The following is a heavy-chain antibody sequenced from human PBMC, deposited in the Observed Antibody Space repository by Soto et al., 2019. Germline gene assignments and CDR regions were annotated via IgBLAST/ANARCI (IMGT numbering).Heavy chain of an antibody. CDR1: GYTFTNFG. Sequence: QVQLVQSGAEVKKPGASVKVSCKTSGYTFTNFGISWVRQAPGQGLEWMGWISTYNGNTNYAQKFQGSVTMTTDTSTSTAYMELRSLGSNDTAVYNRARGGTPIDYWGQGTLVTVSS. CDR3: ARGGTPIDY. D-gene: IGHD3-16*01. V-gene: IGHV1-18*01. CDR2: ISTYNGNT. J-gene: IGHJ4*02.